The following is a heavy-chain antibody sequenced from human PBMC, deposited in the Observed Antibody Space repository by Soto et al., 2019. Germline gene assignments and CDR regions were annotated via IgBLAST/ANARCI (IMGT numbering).Heavy chain of an antibody. D-gene: IGHD3-22*01. CDR1: GYSISSAYY. V-gene: IGHV4-38-2*01. CDR2: VYHSGST. J-gene: IGHJ4*02. Sequence: SETLSLTCVVSGYSISSAYYWGWIRQPPGKGLEWIGSVYHSGSTYYNPSLKSRVTISVDTSKNHFSLKLSSVTAADTAVYYCARVDSSGYYDFSFDYWGQGTLVTVSS. CDR3: ARVDSSGYYDFSFDY.